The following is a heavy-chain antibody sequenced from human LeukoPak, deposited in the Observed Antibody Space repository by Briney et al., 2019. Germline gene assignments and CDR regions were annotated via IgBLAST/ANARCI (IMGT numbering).Heavy chain of an antibody. CDR3: AKDKGHSSNRFDY. J-gene: IGHJ4*02. CDR2: IRYDGSNK. V-gene: IGHV3-30*02. CDR1: GFTVSSNY. D-gene: IGHD6-13*01. Sequence: GGSLRLSCAASGFTVSSNYMSWVRQAPGKGLEWVAFIRYDGSNKYYADSVKGRFTISRDNSKNTLYLQMNSLRAEDTAVYYCAKDKGHSSNRFDYWGQGTLVTVSS.